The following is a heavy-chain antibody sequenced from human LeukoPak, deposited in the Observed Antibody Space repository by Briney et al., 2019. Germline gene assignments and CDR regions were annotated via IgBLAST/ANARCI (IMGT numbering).Heavy chain of an antibody. CDR2: IYTSGST. CDR1: GGSISSYY. V-gene: IGHV4-4*07. D-gene: IGHD6-6*01. Sequence: PPETLSLTCTVSGGSISSYYWSWIRQPAGKGLEWIGRIYTSGSTNYNPSLKSRVTMSVDTSKNQFSLKLSSVTAADTAVYYCARVAPPEYSSSSDAFDIWGQGTMVTVSS. CDR3: ARVAPPEYSSSSDAFDI. J-gene: IGHJ3*02.